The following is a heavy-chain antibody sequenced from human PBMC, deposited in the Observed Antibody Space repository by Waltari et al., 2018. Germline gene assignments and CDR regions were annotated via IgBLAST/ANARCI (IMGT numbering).Heavy chain of an antibody. CDR1: GFTFSSYG. CDR3: AKAGSAHYDFWSGYYNWFDP. J-gene: IGHJ5*02. CDR2: ISYDGSNK. D-gene: IGHD3-3*01. Sequence: QVQLVESGGGVVQPGRSLRLSCAASGFTFSSYGMHWVRQAPGKGVEWVAVISYDGSNKYYADSVKGRFTISRDNSKNTLYLQMNSLRAEDTAVYYCAKAGSAHYDFWSGYYNWFDPWGQGTLVTVSS. V-gene: IGHV3-30*18.